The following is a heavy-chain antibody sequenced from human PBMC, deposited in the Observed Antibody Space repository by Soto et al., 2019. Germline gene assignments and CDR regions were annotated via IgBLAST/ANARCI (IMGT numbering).Heavy chain of an antibody. CDR2: INHSGST. Sequence: QVQLQQWGAGLLKPSETLSLTCAVYGGSFSGYYWSWIRQPPGKGLEWIGAINHSGSTNYNPSLRSRVTVSGDTSQNHFSLKLRSVTAADTAVYYCARLKKQGKEQLSRRFYFYYWGQGTLGTVSS. CDR1: GGSFSGYY. D-gene: IGHD6-13*01. CDR3: ARLKKQGKEQLSRRFYFYY. V-gene: IGHV4-34*01. J-gene: IGHJ4*02.